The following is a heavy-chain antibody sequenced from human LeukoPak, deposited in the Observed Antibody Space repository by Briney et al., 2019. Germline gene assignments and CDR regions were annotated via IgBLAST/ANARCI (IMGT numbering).Heavy chain of an antibody. CDR1: GDSVSDNRAA. CDR3: ARDLSGIFDP. D-gene: IGHD3-16*02. V-gene: IGHV6-1*01. J-gene: IGHJ5*02. Sequence: SQTLSLICAISGDSVSDNRAAWHWIRQSPSRGLEWLGRTYYRSKWYRVYAVSVKTRIAINPDTSKNQFFLQVNSVTPEDTAVYYCARDLSGIFDPWGQGTLVTVSS. CDR2: TYYRSKWYR.